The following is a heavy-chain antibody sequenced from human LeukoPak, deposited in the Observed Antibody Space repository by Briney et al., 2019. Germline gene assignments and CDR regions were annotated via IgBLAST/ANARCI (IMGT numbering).Heavy chain of an antibody. CDR1: GGSISSGSYY. V-gene: IGHV4-61*02. J-gene: IGHJ6*03. Sequence: SETLSLTCTVSGGSISSGSYYWSWIRQPAGKGLEWIGRIYTSGSTNYNPSLKSRVTISVDTSKNQFSLKLSSVTAADTAVYYCARGLYSSSWSFREYYYMDVWGKGTTVTVSS. CDR3: ARGLYSSSWSFREYYYMDV. D-gene: IGHD6-13*01. CDR2: IYTSGST.